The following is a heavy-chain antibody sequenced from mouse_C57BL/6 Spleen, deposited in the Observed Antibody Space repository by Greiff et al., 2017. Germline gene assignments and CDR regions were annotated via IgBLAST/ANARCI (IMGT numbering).Heavy chain of an antibody. CDR1: GYTFTSYW. J-gene: IGHJ1*03. CDR3: ARSGSSPWYFDV. V-gene: IGHV1-50*01. Sequence: VQLQPGAELVKPGASVKLSCKASGYTFTSYWMQWVKQRPGQGLEWIGEIDPSDSYTNYNQKFKGKATLTVDTSSSTAYMQLSSLTSEDSAVYYCARSGSSPWYFDVWGTGTTVTVSS. CDR2: IDPSDSYT. D-gene: IGHD1-1*01.